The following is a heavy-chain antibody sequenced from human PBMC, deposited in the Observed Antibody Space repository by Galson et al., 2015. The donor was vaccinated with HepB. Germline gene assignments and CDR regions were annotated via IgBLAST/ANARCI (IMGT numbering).Heavy chain of an antibody. D-gene: IGHD2-8*02. J-gene: IGHJ6*02. Sequence: SLRLSCAASGFTFSNAWMSWVRQAPGKGLEWVGRIKSKTDGGTTDCAAPVKGRFTISRDDSKNTLYLQMNSLKTEDTAVYYCTTDLSLPGDYGMDVWGQGTTVTVSS. CDR1: GFTFSNAW. V-gene: IGHV3-15*01. CDR3: TTDLSLPGDYGMDV. CDR2: IKSKTDGGTT.